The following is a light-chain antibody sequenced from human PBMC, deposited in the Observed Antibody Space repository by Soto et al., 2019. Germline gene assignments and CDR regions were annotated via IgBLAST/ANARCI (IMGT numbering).Light chain of an antibody. CDR2: GAS. V-gene: IGKV3-20*01. CDR3: QQYGSSPEWT. CDR1: QSVSSSY. Sequence: EMVLTQSPGTLSLSPGERATLSCRASQSVSSSYLAWYQQKPGQAPRLLIYGASSRATGIPDRFSGSGSGTDFTLTISRLEPEDFAVYYCQQYGSSPEWTFGQGTTVDI. J-gene: IGKJ1*01.